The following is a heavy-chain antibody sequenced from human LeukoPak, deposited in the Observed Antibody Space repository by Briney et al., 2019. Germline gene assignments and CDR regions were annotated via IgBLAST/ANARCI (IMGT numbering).Heavy chain of an antibody. CDR3: ASVDIVVVPAAIRYNWFDP. J-gene: IGHJ5*02. CDR2: IIPIFGTA. CDR1: GGTFSSYA. V-gene: IGHV1-69*01. Sequence: SVKVSCKASGGTFSSYAISRVRQAPGQGLEWMGGIIPIFGTANYAQKFQGRVTITADESTSTAYMELSSLRSEDTAVYYCASVDIVVVPAAIRYNWFDPWGQGTLVTVSS. D-gene: IGHD2-2*02.